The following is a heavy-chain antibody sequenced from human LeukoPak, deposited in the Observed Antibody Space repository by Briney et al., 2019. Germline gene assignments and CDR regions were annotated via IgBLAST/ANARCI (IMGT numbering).Heavy chain of an antibody. V-gene: IGHV3-7*01. CDR2: IKQDGSEK. D-gene: IGHD1-14*01. Sequence: AGSLTLSCAASGFTLSSYWMSWVRQAPGKGLEWVANIKQDGSEKYYVDHVKGRFTISRDNAKNSLYLQMKSVRAEDTAVYYCARDTANHLFDYWGQGTLVTVSS. J-gene: IGHJ4*02. CDR1: GFTLSSYW. CDR3: ARDTANHLFDY.